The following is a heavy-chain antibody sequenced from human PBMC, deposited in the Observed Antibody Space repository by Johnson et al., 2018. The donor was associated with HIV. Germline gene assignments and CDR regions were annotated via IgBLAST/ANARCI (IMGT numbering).Heavy chain of an antibody. CDR3: AKDGAGDLDAFDI. CDR2: IGTAADT. Sequence: VQLVESGGGLVQPGRSLRLSCAASGFTFDDYAMHWVRQAPGKGLEWVSGIGTAADTYYVGSVKGRFTISRDNDKNSLYLQMNNLRAEDTAVYYCAKDGAGDLDAFDIWGQGTMVTVSS. CDR1: GFTFDDYA. V-gene: IGHV3-13*01. D-gene: IGHD7-27*01. J-gene: IGHJ3*02.